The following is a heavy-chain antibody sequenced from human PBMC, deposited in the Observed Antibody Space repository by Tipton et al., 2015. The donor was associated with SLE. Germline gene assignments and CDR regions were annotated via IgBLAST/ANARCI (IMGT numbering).Heavy chain of an antibody. CDR1: GDSISSGAYR. V-gene: IGHV4-30-4*08. Sequence: TLSLTCTVSGDSISSGAYRWTWIRQPPGKGLEWIGNIYHSGTTFYNPSLKSRVTISVDTSKNQFSLKLSSVTAADAALYYCTRTYGSGWSPEAFDIWGQGTMVTVSS. D-gene: IGHD6-19*01. CDR2: IYHSGTT. J-gene: IGHJ3*02. CDR3: TRTYGSGWSPEAFDI.